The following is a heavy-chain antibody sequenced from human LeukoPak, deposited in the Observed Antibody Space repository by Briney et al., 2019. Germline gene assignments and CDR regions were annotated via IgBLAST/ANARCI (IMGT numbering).Heavy chain of an antibody. CDR1: GFTFSSSG. J-gene: IGHJ4*02. CDR3: AKEYCSNSVCHSLDY. D-gene: IGHD2-8*01. V-gene: IGHV3-30*18. Sequence: GGSLRHSCAASGFTFSSSGMHWVRQAPGKGLEWVAVISYDGSNKYYADSVKGRFTFSRDNSKNTLYLQMNSLRAEDTAVYYCAKEYCSNSVCHSLDYWGQGTLVTVSS. CDR2: ISYDGSNK.